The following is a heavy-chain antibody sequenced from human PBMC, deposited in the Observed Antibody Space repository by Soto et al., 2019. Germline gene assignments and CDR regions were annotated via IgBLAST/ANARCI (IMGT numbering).Heavy chain of an antibody. CDR3: ARAEESYSYGYLGWFDP. D-gene: IGHD5-18*01. CDR2: IYYSGST. J-gene: IGHJ5*02. V-gene: IGHV4-59*01. CDR1: GGSISSYY. Sequence: SXTLSLTCTISGGSISSYYWSWLRQPPVNGLEWIGYIYYSGSTNYNPSLKSRVTISVDTSKNQFSLKLSSVTAADTAVYYCARAEESYSYGYLGWFDPWGQGTLVTVSS.